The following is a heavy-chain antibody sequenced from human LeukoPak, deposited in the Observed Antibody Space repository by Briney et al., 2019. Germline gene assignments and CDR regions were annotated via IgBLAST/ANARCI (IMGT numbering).Heavy chain of an antibody. D-gene: IGHD6-19*01. J-gene: IGHJ5*02. CDR3: ARGPGIAVAGSYWFDP. V-gene: IGHV4-34*01. CDR1: GGSFSGYY. CDR2: INHSGST. Sequence: SETLSLTCAVYGGSFSGYYCSWIRQPPGKGLEWIGEINHSGSTNYNPSLKSRVTISVDTSKNQFSLKLSSVTAADTAVYYCARGPGIAVAGSYWFDPWGQGTLVTVSS.